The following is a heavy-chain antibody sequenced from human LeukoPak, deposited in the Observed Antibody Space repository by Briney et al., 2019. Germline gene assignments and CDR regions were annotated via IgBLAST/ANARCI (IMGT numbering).Heavy chain of an antibody. V-gene: IGHV3-30*04. CDR1: GFTFSSYA. D-gene: IGHD5-12*01. CDR3: ARVKGRSSYDHYFDY. Sequence: GGSLRLSCAASGFTFSSYAMHWVRQAPGKGLEWVAVISYDGSNKYYADSVKGRFTISRDNSKNTLYLQMNSLRAEDTAVYYCARVKGRSSYDHYFDYWGQGTLVTVSS. J-gene: IGHJ4*02. CDR2: ISYDGSNK.